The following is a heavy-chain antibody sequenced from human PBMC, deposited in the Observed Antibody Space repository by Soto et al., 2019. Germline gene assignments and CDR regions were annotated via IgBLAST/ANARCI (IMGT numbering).Heavy chain of an antibody. Sequence: EVQLLESGGGLVQPGGSLRLSCAASGFTFSSYAMSWVRQAPGKGLEWVSAISGSGGSTYYADSVKGRFTISRDNSKNTLYVQMNSLRAEDTAVDYCAKESGGIGGSFDYWGQGTLVTVSS. V-gene: IGHV3-23*01. CDR3: AKESGGIGGSFDY. CDR2: ISGSGGST. J-gene: IGHJ4*02. D-gene: IGHD2-15*01. CDR1: GFTFSSYA.